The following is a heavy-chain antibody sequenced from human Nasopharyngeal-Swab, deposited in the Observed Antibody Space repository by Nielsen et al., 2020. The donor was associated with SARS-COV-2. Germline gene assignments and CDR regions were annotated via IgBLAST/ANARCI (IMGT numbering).Heavy chain of an antibody. J-gene: IGHJ4*02. V-gene: IGHV1-18*01. Sequence: GGSLRLSCKGSGYSFTSYGISWVRQAPGQGLEWMGWISAYNGNTNYAQKLQGRVTMTTDTSTSTAYMELRSLRSDDTAVYYCARDAAASYDSSGYAPDYWGQGTLVTVSS. CDR2: ISAYNGNT. D-gene: IGHD3-22*01. CDR1: GYSFTSYG. CDR3: ARDAAASYDSSGYAPDY.